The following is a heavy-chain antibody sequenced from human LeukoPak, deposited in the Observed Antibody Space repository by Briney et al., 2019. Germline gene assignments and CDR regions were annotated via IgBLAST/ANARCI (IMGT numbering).Heavy chain of an antibody. CDR3: ARGSAWNGRLYFDY. J-gene: IGHJ4*02. CDR1: GGSISSGSYY. CDR2: IYTSGST. Sequence: PSQTLSLTCTVSGGSISSGSYYWSWLRQPAGKGLEWIGRIYTSGSTNYNPSLKSRVTISVDTSKNQFSLKLSSVTAADTAVYYCARGSAWNGRLYFDYWGQGTLVTVSS. V-gene: IGHV4-61*02. D-gene: IGHD1-1*01.